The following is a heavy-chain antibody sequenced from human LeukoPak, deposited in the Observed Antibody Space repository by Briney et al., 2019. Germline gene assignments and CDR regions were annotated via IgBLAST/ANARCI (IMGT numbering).Heavy chain of an antibody. D-gene: IGHD3-10*01. CDR2: INHSGST. CDR1: GGAFSGYY. Sequence: APLSLSCAVSGGAFSGYYWTWIRQHPRKGLEWIGEINHSGSTNYNPSHQSRVTIPVDTSKNQFSLKVSSVTAADTAVYYCARGYSSGRYYAPLDYCRQGTVITVSS. CDR3: ARGYSSGRYYAPLDY. J-gene: IGHJ4*02. V-gene: IGHV4-34*01.